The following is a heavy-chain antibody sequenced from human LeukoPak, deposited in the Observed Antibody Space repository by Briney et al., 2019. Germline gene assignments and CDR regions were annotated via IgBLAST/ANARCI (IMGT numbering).Heavy chain of an antibody. CDR2: INPSGGST. J-gene: IGHJ5*02. CDR1: GYTFTSYY. D-gene: IGHD2-15*01. Sequence: PVASVKVSCTASGYTFTSYYMHWVRQAPGQGLEWMGIINPSGGSTSYAQKFQGRVTMTRDTSTSTVYMELSSLRSEDTAVYYCARSVVVVAQFDPWGQGTLVTVSS. V-gene: IGHV1-46*01. CDR3: ARSVVVVAQFDP.